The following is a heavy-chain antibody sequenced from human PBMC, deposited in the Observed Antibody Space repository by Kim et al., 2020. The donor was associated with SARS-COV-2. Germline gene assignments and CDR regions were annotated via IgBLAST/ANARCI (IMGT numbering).Heavy chain of an antibody. J-gene: IGHJ6*02. CDR2: IWYDGSNN. Sequence: GGSLRLSCAASGFTFSSYGMHWVRQAPGKGLEWVAVIWYDGSNNYYAASVMGRFTISRNNSKNTLYLQMNSLRAEDTAVYYCARELYGGSYYYYYGMDVWGQGTTVTVSS. CDR1: GFTFSSYG. D-gene: IGHD1-26*01. V-gene: IGHV3-33*01. CDR3: ARELYGGSYYYYYGMDV.